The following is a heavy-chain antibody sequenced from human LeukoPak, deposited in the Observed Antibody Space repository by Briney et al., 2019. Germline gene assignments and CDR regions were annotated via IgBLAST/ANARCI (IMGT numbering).Heavy chain of an antibody. J-gene: IGHJ4*02. Sequence: SETLSLTCAVYGGSFSGYYWSWIRQPPGKGLEWIGYIYYSGGTNYNPSLKSRVTISVDTSKNQFSLKLSSVTAADTAVYYCAGRRMWLRAVDYWGQGTLVTVSS. CDR3: AGRRMWLRAVDY. CDR2: IYYSGGT. CDR1: GGSFSGYY. V-gene: IGHV4-59*12. D-gene: IGHD5-12*01.